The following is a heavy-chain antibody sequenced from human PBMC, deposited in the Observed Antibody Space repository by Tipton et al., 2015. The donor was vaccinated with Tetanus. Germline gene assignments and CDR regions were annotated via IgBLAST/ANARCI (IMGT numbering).Heavy chain of an antibody. V-gene: IGHV3-33*01. CDR3: AREADCSGGSCFSGDFDN. J-gene: IGHJ4*02. Sequence: SGFTFNGYGMHWVRQAPGKGLEWLALVWYDGSKQYYADSVKGRFTISRDNSKNPLYLQMNSLRAEDTAVYYCAREADCSGGSCFSGDFDNWGQGTQVTVSS. CDR1: GFTFNGYG. D-gene: IGHD2-15*01. CDR2: VWYDGSKQ.